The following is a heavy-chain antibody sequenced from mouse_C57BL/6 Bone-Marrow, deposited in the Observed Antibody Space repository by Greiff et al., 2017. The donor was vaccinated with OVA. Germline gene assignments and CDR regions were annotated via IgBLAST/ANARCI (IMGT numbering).Heavy chain of an antibody. D-gene: IGHD1-1*01. V-gene: IGHV1-26*01. CDR2: INPNNGGT. Sequence: EVQLQQSGPELVKPGASVKISCKASGYTFTDYYMNWVKQSHGKSLEWIGDINPNNGGTSYNQKFKGKATLTVDKSSSTAYMELRSLTSEDSAVYYCAIPTVDDYYAMDYWGQGTSVTVSS. CDR3: AIPTVDDYYAMDY. CDR1: GYTFTDYY. J-gene: IGHJ4*01.